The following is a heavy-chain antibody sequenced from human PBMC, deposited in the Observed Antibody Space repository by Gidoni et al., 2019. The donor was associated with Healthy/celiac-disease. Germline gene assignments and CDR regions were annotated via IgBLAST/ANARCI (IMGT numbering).Heavy chain of an antibody. CDR1: GFTFSNAW. V-gene: IGHV3-15*01. CDR3: TTDPLNWNDEYNWFDP. D-gene: IGHD1-1*01. J-gene: IGHJ5*02. CDR2: IKSKTDGGTT. Sequence: EVQLVESGGGLVKPGGSLRLSCAASGFTFSNAWMSWVRQAPGKGLEWVGRIKSKTDGGTTDYAAPVKGRFTISRDDSKNTLYLQMNSLKTEDTAVYYCTTDPLNWNDEYNWFDPWGQGTLVTVSS.